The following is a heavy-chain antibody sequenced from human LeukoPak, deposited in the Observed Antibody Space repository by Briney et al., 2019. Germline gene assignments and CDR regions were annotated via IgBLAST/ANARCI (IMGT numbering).Heavy chain of an antibody. Sequence: SETLSLTYTVSGGSISSGGYYWSWIRQPPGKGLEWIGYIYHSGSTYYNPSLKSRVTISVDRSKNQFSLKLSSVTAADTAVYYCARGYSSGWYGGCAFDIWGQGTMVTVSS. CDR2: IYHSGST. J-gene: IGHJ3*02. CDR1: GGSISSGGYY. D-gene: IGHD6-19*01. CDR3: ARGYSSGWYGGCAFDI. V-gene: IGHV4-30-2*01.